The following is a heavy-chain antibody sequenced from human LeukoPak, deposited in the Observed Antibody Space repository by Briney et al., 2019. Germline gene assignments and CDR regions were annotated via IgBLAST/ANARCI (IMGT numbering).Heavy chain of an antibody. V-gene: IGHV4-28*06. CDR2: ISYSGST. CDR3: ARTGGYSNAHWFFDL. D-gene: IGHD4-11*01. J-gene: IGHJ2*01. CDR1: GYSISSSNW. Sequence: PSDTLSLTCAVSGYSISSSNWWGWIRQPPGKGLEWIAYISYSGSTNYNPSLKSRVTMSVDTSKNQFSLKLSSVTASDTAVYYCARTGGYSNAHWFFDLWGRGTLVTVSS.